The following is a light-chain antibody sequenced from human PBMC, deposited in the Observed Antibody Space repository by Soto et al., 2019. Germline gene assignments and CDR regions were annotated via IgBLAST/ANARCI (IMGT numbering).Light chain of an antibody. CDR2: GVN. CDR1: SSDIGRYNY. Sequence: QAVVTQPASVSGSPGQSITISCTGTSSDIGRYNYVSWYQQHPGKAPRLVISGVNKRPSGISNRFSGSKSGNTASLTISGLQADDEAIYYCASYTSTTTLVVFGGGTQLTVL. V-gene: IGLV2-14*01. CDR3: ASYTSTTTLVV. J-gene: IGLJ2*01.